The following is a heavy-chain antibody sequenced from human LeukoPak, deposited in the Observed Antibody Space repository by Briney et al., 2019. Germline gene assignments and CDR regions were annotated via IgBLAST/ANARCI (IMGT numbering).Heavy chain of an antibody. CDR3: VRRLSYYFGVDV. V-gene: IGHV4-39*01. CDR2: MSYGGDT. Sequence: SETLSLTCTVSGGSISNDGYFWGWLRQPPGKGLEWIGSMSYGGDTYYSPALKSRLTISVDPPKNQFSLKLRSVTAADTAVYHCVRRLSYYFGVDVWGQGATVIVSS. J-gene: IGHJ6*02. CDR1: GGSISNDGYF.